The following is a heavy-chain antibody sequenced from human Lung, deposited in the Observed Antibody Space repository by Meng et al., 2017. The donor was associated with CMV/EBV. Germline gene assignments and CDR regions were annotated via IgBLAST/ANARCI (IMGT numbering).Heavy chain of an antibody. CDR3: ARDRTGDCSSTSCYNYYYYYGMDV. D-gene: IGHD2-2*02. J-gene: IGHJ6*02. Sequence: SXXVSXXTYGGTFSSYAFSWVRQAPGQGLEWMGGIIPIFGIANYAQKFQGRVTITTDESTSTAYMELSSLRSEDTAVYYCARDRTGDCSSTSCYNYYYYYGMDVXGQGXTVTVSS. CDR2: IIPIFGIA. CDR1: GGTFSSYA. V-gene: IGHV1-69*05.